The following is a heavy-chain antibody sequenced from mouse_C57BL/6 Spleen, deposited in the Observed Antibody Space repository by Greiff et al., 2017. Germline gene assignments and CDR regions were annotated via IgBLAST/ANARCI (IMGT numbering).Heavy chain of an antibody. CDR2: IWSGGST. CDR1: GFSLTSYG. Sequence: QVQLQQSGPGLVQPSQSLSITCTVSGFSLTSYGVHWVRQSPGKGLEWLGVIWSGGSTDYNAALISRLSISRDKSKSQVFDKMNSLQADDTGKYYCGRNARDYGFLDVWGTGTTVTVST. CDR3: GRNARDYGFLDV. V-gene: IGHV2-2*01. J-gene: IGHJ1*03.